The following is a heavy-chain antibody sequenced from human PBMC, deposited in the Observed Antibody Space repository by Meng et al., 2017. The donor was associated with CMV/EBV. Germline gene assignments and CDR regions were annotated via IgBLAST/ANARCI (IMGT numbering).Heavy chain of an antibody. Sequence: ASVKVSCKASGYDFDTYAMTWVRQAPGQGLEWMGWTSIYEGDSSLAKKFQGRVTMTRDTSTRTASMELRSLRSDDTAVYYCARDGYCSSTSCPAGNAFDIWGQGTMVTVSS. V-gene: IGHV1-18*04. D-gene: IGHD2-2*03. J-gene: IGHJ3*02. CDR3: ARDGYCSSTSCPAGNAFDI. CDR2: TSIYEGDS. CDR1: GYDFDTYA.